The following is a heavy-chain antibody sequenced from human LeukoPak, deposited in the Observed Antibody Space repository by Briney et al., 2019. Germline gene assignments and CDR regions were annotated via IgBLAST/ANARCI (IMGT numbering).Heavy chain of an antibody. Sequence: PGGSLRLSCAASGFTVSSSYMSWVRQAPGKGLESVSVIYSSGDTYYTDPVKGGFTISRDNSRNTLYLQMNGLRVEETGLYYCAGGVGGRLVFDSWGQGTLVTVSS. V-gene: IGHV3-53*01. CDR1: GFTVSSSY. CDR2: IYSSGDT. J-gene: IGHJ4*02. D-gene: IGHD3-9*01. CDR3: AGGVGGRLVFDS.